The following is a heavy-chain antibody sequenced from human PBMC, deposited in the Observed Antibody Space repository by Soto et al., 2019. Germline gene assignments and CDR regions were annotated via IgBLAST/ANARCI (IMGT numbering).Heavy chain of an antibody. CDR2: IYPDDSDT. D-gene: IGHD3-9*01. CDR3: ARNSLAGYYNYYYSMDV. Sequence: GESLKISCKSSGYSFSSYWIAWVRLMPGKGLEWMGSIYPDDSDTKYSPSFQGQVTISADKSISAAYLQWSSLKASDTAIYYCARNSLAGYYNYYYSMDVWGQGTTVTVSS. J-gene: IGHJ6*02. V-gene: IGHV5-51*01. CDR1: GYSFSSYW.